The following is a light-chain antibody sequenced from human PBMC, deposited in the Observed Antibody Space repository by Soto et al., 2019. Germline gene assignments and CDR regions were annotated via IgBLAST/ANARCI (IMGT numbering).Light chain of an antibody. CDR3: QQYNNWPPYP. Sequence: EIVRTQSPATLYASPGERATLSCRVTQSGTSNLAWYQQKPCQAPRLLIYRASTRATGIPPRFSGSVSGTEFPLIISSMQYEDCGVYYCQQYNNWPPYPFGKGTKLQIK. CDR1: QSGTSN. CDR2: RAS. J-gene: IGKJ2*01. V-gene: IGKV3-15*01.